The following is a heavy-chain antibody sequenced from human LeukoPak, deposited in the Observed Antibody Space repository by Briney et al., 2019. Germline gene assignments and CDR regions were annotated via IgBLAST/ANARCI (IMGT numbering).Heavy chain of an antibody. CDR1: GGSISSHY. V-gene: IGHV4-59*11. Sequence: PSETLSLTCTVSGGSISSHYWSWIRQPPGKGLEWIGYIFYSGSTNYNPSLKSRVTISVDTSKNQFSLKLRSVTAADTAVYYCAREVTYYDFWSGYHDYYYYMDVWGKGTTVAVSS. CDR2: IFYSGST. CDR3: AREVTYYDFWSGYHDYYYYMDV. D-gene: IGHD3-3*01. J-gene: IGHJ6*03.